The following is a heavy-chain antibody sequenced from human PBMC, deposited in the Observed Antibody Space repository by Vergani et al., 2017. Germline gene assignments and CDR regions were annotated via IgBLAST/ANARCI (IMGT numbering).Heavy chain of an antibody. CDR3: ATIGYRRCGYYFDY. V-gene: IGHV4-4*02. Sequence: LAESGGRMVRPGGSLRLFCAASGFSFDDHGMGWVRQPPGKGLEWIGEICHTEDNNYSPSLKSRVTVAVGESRNLFSLGLNSVTAADAAVYYCATIGYRRCGYYFDYWGQGILVTVSS. J-gene: IGHJ4*02. CDR1: GFSFDDHG. CDR2: ICHTEDN. D-gene: IGHD5-12*01.